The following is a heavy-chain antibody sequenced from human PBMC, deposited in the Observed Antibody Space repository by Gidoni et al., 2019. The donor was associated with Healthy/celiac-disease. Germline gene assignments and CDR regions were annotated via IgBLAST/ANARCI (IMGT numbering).Heavy chain of an antibody. J-gene: IGHJ4*02. CDR3: ARIMGATTDY. CDR1: GFTFSSYS. Sequence: EVQLVESGGGLVKPGGCLRLSCAASGFTFSSYSMNWVRQAPGKGLEWVSSISSSSSYIYYADSVKGRFTISRDNAKNSLYLQMNSLRAEDTAVYYCARIMGATTDYWGQGTLVTVSS. V-gene: IGHV3-21*01. CDR2: ISSSSSYI. D-gene: IGHD1-26*01.